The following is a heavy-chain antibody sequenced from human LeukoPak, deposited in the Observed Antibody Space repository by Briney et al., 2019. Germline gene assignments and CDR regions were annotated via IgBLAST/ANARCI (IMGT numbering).Heavy chain of an antibody. CDR3: ARDAFYDFWGGYLTA. V-gene: IGHV3-7*01. CDR1: GFTFSSYW. Sequence: PGGSLRLSCAAPGFTFSSYWMSSVRQAPGKGLEWVANIKQDGSEKYYVDSVKGRFTISRDNAKISLYLQMNSLRDEDTAVYYCARDAFYDFWGGYLTAWGQGTLVTVSS. CDR2: IKQDGSEK. J-gene: IGHJ5*02. D-gene: IGHD3-3*01.